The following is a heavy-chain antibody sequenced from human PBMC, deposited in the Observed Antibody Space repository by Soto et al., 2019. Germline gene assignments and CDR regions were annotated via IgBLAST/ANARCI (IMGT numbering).Heavy chain of an antibody. D-gene: IGHD6-19*01. CDR2: ISAYNGNT. V-gene: IGHV1-18*04. J-gene: IGHJ4*02. CDR1: GYTFTSYG. CDR3: ARDRIPYSSGWPGY. Sequence: ASVKVSCKASGYTFTSYGISWVRQAPGQGLEWMGWISAYNGNTNYAQKLQGRVTMTTDTSTSTAYMELRSLRSDDTAVYYCARDRIPYSSGWPGYWGLGTLVTVSS.